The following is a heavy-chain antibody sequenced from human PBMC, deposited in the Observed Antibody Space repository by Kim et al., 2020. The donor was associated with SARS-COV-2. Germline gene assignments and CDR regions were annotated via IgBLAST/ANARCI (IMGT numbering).Heavy chain of an antibody. V-gene: IGHV1-3*01. CDR3: ARASGLSTTASFDI. CDR1: GYTFTNFA. Sequence: ASVKVSCKASGYTFTNFAVYWVRQAPGQGLEWVGWINAGNGFAKSSQKFQSRVTITRDTSASTSYMDLSSLRPEDTAVFYCARASGLSTTASFDIWGQGTMISVSS. CDR2: INAGNGFA. J-gene: IGHJ3*02. D-gene: IGHD1-26*01.